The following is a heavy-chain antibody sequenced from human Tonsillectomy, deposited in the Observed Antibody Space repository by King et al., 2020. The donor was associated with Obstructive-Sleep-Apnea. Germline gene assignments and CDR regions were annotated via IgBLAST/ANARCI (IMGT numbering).Heavy chain of an antibody. D-gene: IGHD3-22*01. Sequence: VQLQESGPGLVKPSQTLSLTCTVSGGSISSGGYYWSWIRQHPGKGLEWIGYIYYTGSTYYNPSLTSRVTISVDTSENQFSLKLSSVTAADTAVYYCARVWMEDTSGYYPIDYWGQGTLVTVSS. CDR1: GGSISSGGYY. CDR2: IYYTGST. CDR3: ARVWMEDTSGYYPIDY. V-gene: IGHV4-31*03. J-gene: IGHJ4*02.